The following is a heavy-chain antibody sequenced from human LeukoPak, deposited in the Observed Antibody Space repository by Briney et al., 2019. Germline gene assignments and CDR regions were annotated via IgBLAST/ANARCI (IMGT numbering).Heavy chain of an antibody. V-gene: IGHV3-30-3*01. CDR1: GFTFSSYA. Sequence: GGSLRLSCSASGFTFSSYAFHWVRQAPGKGLEWVAVISYDGTNKYYADSVKGRFTISRVNSKNTVYLQMNSLRLEDTAVYCCARDGTPTYYDFLTGYLGDWGQGTLVTVSS. J-gene: IGHJ4*02. CDR2: ISYDGTNK. CDR3: ARDGTPTYYDFLTGYLGD. D-gene: IGHD3-9*01.